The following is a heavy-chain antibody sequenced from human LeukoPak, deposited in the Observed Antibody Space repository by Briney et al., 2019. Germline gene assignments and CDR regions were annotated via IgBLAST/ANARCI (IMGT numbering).Heavy chain of an antibody. D-gene: IGHD3-3*01. CDR2: IYTSGST. Sequence: SETLSLTCTVSGGSISSGNYFWSWIRQPAGKGLEWIGRIYTSGSTNYNPSLKSRVTISVDTSKNQFSLKLSSVTAADTAVYYCARSPLEYDLWSGRHYYFDYWGQGTLVTVSS. J-gene: IGHJ4*02. CDR3: ARSPLEYDLWSGRHYYFDY. CDR1: GGSISSGNYF. V-gene: IGHV4-61*02.